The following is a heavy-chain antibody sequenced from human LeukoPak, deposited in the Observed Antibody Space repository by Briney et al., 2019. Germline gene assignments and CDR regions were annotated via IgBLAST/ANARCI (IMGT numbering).Heavy chain of an antibody. CDR2: ISVSSSFI. CDR3: ARDCCSGSSCYSADY. CDR1: GFTFSSYS. J-gene: IGHJ4*02. V-gene: IGHV3-21*01. Sequence: GGSLRLSCAASGFTFSSYSMNWVRQAPGKGLEWVSSISVSSSFIYYADSVKGRFTISRDNAKNSLYLQMNSLRAEDTAVYYCARDCCSGSSCYSADYWGQGTLVTVSS. D-gene: IGHD2-15*01.